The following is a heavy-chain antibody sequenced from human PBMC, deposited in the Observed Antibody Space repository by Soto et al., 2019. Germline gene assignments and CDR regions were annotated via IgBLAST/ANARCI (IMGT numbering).Heavy chain of an antibody. CDR3: ARHSSGWLVLLDY. Sequence: GASVKVSCKASGGTFSSYAISWVRQAPGQGLEWMGGIIPIFGTANYAQKFQGRVTITADESTSTAYMELSSLRSEDTAVYYCARHSSGWLVLLDYWGQGTLVTVSS. CDR1: GGTFSSYA. CDR2: IIPIFGTA. J-gene: IGHJ4*02. D-gene: IGHD6-19*01. V-gene: IGHV1-69*13.